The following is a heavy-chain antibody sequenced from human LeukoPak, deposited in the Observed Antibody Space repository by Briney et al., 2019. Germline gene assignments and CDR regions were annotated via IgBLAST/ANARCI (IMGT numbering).Heavy chain of an antibody. CDR3: ARENILTGSVDY. J-gene: IGHJ4*02. D-gene: IGHD3-9*01. CDR2: IYHSGST. V-gene: IGHV4-4*02. CDR1: GGSISSSNW. Sequence: SGTLSLTCAVSGGSISSSNWWSWVRQPPGKGLEWIGEIYHSGSTNYNPSLKSRVTISVDTSKNQFSLKLSSVTAADTAVYYCARENILTGSVDYWGQGTLVTVSS.